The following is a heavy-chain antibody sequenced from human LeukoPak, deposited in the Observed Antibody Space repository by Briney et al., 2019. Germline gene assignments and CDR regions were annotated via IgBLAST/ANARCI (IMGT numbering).Heavy chain of an antibody. CDR1: GFTFSSYA. Sequence: PGGSLRLSCAASGFTFSSYAMSWVRQAPGKGLEWVSAISGSGGSTYYADSVKGRFTISRDNSKNTLYLQMNSLRAEDTAVYYCAKSSVVVPAASLRPSPFDYWGQGTLVTVSS. V-gene: IGHV3-23*01. CDR3: AKSSVVVPAASLRPSPFDY. J-gene: IGHJ4*02. CDR2: ISGSGGST. D-gene: IGHD2-2*01.